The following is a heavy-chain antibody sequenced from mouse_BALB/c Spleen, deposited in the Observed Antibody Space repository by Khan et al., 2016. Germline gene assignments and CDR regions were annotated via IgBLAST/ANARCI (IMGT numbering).Heavy chain of an antibody. D-gene: IGHD1-1*02. Sequence: EVQRVESGPDLVKPSQSLSLTCTVTGYSITSGYSWHWIRQFPGNKLEWMGYMHSSGSTNYSPSLTSRISITRDTSNNQFFLQLSSVTTEDTATYYCARYGYYAIDYWGQGTSVTVSS. CDR1: GYSITSGYS. J-gene: IGHJ4*01. CDR3: ARYGYYAIDY. CDR2: MHSSGST. V-gene: IGHV3-1*02.